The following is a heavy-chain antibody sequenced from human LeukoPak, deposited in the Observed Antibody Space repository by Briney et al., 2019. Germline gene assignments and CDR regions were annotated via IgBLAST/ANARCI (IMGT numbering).Heavy chain of an antibody. J-gene: IGHJ4*02. CDR3: ARGYYYDSSGYYSAAYYFDY. D-gene: IGHD3-22*01. CDR2: INHSGST. Sequence: SETLSLTCAVYGGSFSGYYWSWIRQPPGKGLEWIGEINHSGSTNYNPPLKSRVTISVDTSKNQFSLKLSSVTAADTAVYYCARGYYYDSSGYYSAAYYFDYWGQGTLVTVSS. CDR1: GGSFSGYY. V-gene: IGHV4-34*01.